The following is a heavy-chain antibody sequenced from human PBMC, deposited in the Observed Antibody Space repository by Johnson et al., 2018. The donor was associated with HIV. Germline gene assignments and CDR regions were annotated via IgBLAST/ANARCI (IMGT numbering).Heavy chain of an antibody. Sequence: EVQLVESGGGVVQPGKSLRLSCAASGFTFSSYWMSWVRQAPGKGLEWVANIKQDGSEKYSVDSVTGRFTISRDNAKNSLYLQMNSLRAEDTAVYDCAREFGQASSYAFDIWGQGTMVTVSS. D-gene: IGHD3/OR15-3a*01. CDR1: GFTFSSYW. CDR2: IKQDGSEK. CDR3: AREFGQASSYAFDI. J-gene: IGHJ3*02. V-gene: IGHV3-7*01.